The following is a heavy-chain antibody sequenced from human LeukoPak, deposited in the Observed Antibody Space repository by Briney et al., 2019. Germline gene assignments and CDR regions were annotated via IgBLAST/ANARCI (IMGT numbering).Heavy chain of an antibody. CDR1: GYSFTNYD. D-gene: IGHD3-10*01. V-gene: IGHV1-8*03. CDR3: ARDRGNTYYYGSGSYTQAYYFDY. CDR2: MNPKSGDR. Sequence: ASVKVSCKASGYSFTNYDINWVRQATGQGLEWMGWMNPKSGDRGYSQKFQGRVTITRNTSISTAYMELSRLRSDDTAVYYCARDRGNTYYYGSGSYTQAYYFDYWGQGTLVTVSS. J-gene: IGHJ4*02.